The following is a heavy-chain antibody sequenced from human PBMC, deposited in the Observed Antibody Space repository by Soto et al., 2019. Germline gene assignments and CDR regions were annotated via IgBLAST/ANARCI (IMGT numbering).Heavy chain of an antibody. CDR1: GFTFRDSA. CDR3: TSSIFGVVVTRNY. V-gene: IGHV3-73*01. CDR2: IRTKVNSYAT. J-gene: IGHJ4*02. Sequence: GGSLRLSCAASGFTFRDSAIHWVRQASGEGLEWVGRIRTKVNSYATVYAASVQDRFTISRDDSKNTAYLQMNSLKTEDTGIYYCTSSIFGVVVTRNYWGQGA. D-gene: IGHD3-3*01.